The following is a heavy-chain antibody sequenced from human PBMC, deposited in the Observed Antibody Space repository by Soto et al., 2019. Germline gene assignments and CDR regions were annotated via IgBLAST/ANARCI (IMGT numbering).Heavy chain of an antibody. Sequence: QVQLQESGPGLVKPSGTLSLTCAVSGASISSNNYWWSWVRQSPGKGLEWIGEIHHTGSTNYNPSLKSRVTISVDKAKNQFSLNLSSVTDADTAVYYCATFLHSSSWGHWGQGTLVTVSS. V-gene: IGHV4-4*02. CDR2: IHHTGST. CDR1: GASISSNNYW. J-gene: IGHJ4*02. D-gene: IGHD6-13*01. CDR3: ATFLHSSSWGH.